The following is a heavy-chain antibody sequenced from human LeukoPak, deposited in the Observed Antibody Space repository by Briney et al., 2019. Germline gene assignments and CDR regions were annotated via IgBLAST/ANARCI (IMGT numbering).Heavy chain of an antibody. D-gene: IGHD3-10*01. CDR2: IRSEGYGGST. J-gene: IGHJ4*02. V-gene: IGHV3-49*04. Sequence: GGSLRLSCTASGFTFGDYAMTWVRQAPGKGLEGVGCIRSEGYGGSTEYAASVKGRFAISSDDSKSIAYLPMTSLKTEDTAVYYCSRAKFGEFSLPIDYWGQGTLVTVSS. CDR1: GFTFGDYA. CDR3: SRAKFGEFSLPIDY.